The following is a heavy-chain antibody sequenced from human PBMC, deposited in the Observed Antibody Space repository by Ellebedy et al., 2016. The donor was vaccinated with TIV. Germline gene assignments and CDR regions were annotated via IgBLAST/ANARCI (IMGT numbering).Heavy chain of an antibody. Sequence: GESLKISCAASGFTFSSYSMNWVRQAPGKGLEWVSSISSSSSYIYYADSVKGRFTISRDNAKNSLYLQMNSLRDEDTAVYYCARERKGATDYWGQGTLVTVSS. CDR2: ISSSSSYI. V-gene: IGHV3-21*01. CDR1: GFTFSSYS. D-gene: IGHD1-26*01. CDR3: ARERKGATDY. J-gene: IGHJ4*02.